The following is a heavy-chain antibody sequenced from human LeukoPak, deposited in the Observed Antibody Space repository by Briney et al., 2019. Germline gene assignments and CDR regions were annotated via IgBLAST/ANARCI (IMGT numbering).Heavy chain of an antibody. V-gene: IGHV1-46*01. CDR3: ARDYGGNPSLFDY. Sequence: GASVKVSCEASGYTFTLYYMHWVRQAPGQGLEWMGIINPSGGSTTYAQKFQGRVTMTRDTSTSTVYMELSSLRSEDTAVYYCARDYGGNPSLFDYWGQGTLVTVSS. D-gene: IGHD4-23*01. CDR1: GYTFTLYY. J-gene: IGHJ4*02. CDR2: INPSGGST.